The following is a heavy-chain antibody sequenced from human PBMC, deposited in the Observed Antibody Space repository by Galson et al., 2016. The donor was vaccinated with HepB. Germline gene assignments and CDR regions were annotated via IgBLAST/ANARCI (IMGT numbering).Heavy chain of an antibody. Sequence: SVKVSCKVPGHTLTELSMHWVRQAPGKGLEWMGGFDPEDGERKYAQKFQGRATMTEDTTTDTAYMELSSLTSEDTAVYYCATIRGEYQLLFYYYNAMDAWGQGTTVTVSS. CDR1: GHTLTELS. J-gene: IGHJ6*02. CDR3: ATIRGEYQLLFYYYNAMDA. CDR2: FDPEDGER. V-gene: IGHV1-24*01. D-gene: IGHD2-2*01.